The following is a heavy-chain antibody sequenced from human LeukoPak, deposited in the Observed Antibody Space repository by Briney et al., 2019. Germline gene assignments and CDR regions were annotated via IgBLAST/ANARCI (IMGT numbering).Heavy chain of an antibody. CDR3: ASEHSGWYAFDI. D-gene: IGHD6-19*01. CDR1: GGSISSYY. CDR2: IYYSGST. Sequence: KASETLSLTCTVSGGSISSYYWSWIRQPPGKGLEWIGYIYYSGSTNYNPSLKSRVTISVDTSKNQFSLKLSSVTAADTAVYYCASEHSGWYAFDIWGQGTMVTVSS. J-gene: IGHJ3*02. V-gene: IGHV4-59*08.